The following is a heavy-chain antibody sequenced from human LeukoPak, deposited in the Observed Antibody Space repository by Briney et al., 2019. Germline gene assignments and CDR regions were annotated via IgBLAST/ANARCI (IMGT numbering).Heavy chain of an antibody. D-gene: IGHD2-15*01. Sequence: ASVKVSCKASGYTFTGYYMHWVRQAPGQGLEWMGWINPNSGGTNYAQKFQGRVTMTRDTSISTAYMELNRLRSDDTAVYYCAREVVINGYCSGGSCYVPDYWGQGTLVTVSS. CDR3: AREVVINGYCSGGSCYVPDY. CDR1: GYTFTGYY. V-gene: IGHV1-2*02. CDR2: INPNSGGT. J-gene: IGHJ4*02.